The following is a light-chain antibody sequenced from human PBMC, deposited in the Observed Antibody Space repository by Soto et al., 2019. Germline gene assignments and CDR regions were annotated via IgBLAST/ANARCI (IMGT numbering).Light chain of an antibody. J-gene: IGKJ3*01. Sequence: EIVLTQSPGTLSLSPGERANLSCRASQSVSSSYLAWYQQKPGQAPRLLVYGASSRATGIPDRFSGSGSGTDFTLTISRLEPEDFAVYYCQQYGSSPPGVTFGPGTKVDIK. CDR3: QQYGSSPPGVT. CDR2: GAS. CDR1: QSVSSSY. V-gene: IGKV3-20*01.